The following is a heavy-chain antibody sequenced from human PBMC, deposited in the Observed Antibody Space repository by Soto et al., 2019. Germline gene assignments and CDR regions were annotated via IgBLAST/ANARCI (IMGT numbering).Heavy chain of an antibody. J-gene: IGHJ4*02. CDR1: GGSISSYY. CDR3: ARGGVRNSGSEVY. V-gene: IGHV4-59*01. CDR2: IYYSGST. Sequence: QVQLQESGPGLVKPSETLSLTCTVSGGSISSYYWSWIRQPPGKGLEWIGYIYYSGSTNYNPSLKSRVTISVDTSKNQFSLKLSSGTAADTAVYYCARGGVRNSGSEVYWGQGTLVTVSS. D-gene: IGHD1-26*01.